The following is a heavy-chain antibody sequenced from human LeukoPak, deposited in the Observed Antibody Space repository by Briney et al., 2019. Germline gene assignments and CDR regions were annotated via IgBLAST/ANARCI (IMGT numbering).Heavy chain of an antibody. D-gene: IGHD6-19*01. CDR1: GFSFNNAW. CDR3: TTDSLGWAENYYYYYMDV. J-gene: IGHJ6*03. Sequence: GGSLRLSCAASGFSFNNAWMSWARQAPGKGLEWVGRIKSKFDGGTSDYAAPVKGRFTISRDDSKNTLYLQINSLKTEDTAVYYCTTDSLGWAENYYYYYMDVWGKGTTVTVSS. V-gene: IGHV3-15*01. CDR2: IKSKFDGGTS.